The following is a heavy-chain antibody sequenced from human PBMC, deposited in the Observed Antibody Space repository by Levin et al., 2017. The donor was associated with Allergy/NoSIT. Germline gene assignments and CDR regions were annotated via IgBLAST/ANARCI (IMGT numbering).Heavy chain of an antibody. D-gene: IGHD3-10*01. CDR3: YNRGAASPATGMYYFDS. V-gene: IGHV3-23*01. CDR2: IDGRGSRR. Sequence: GESLKISCAASGFTFSTYAINWVRQAPGKGLEWVSGIDGRGSRRFYADSVKGGLTISRDNSKTKIYLQMNRLRAEDTALYYCYNRGAASPATGMYYFDSWGQGTLVTVSS. J-gene: IGHJ4*02. CDR1: GFTFSTYA.